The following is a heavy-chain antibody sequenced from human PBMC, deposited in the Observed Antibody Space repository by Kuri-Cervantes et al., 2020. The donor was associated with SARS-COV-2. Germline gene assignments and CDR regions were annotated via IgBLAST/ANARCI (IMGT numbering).Heavy chain of an antibody. CDR3: ATGFTSVWFRPLAY. CDR1: GFSFSDYV. CDR2: INDAGTTT. J-gene: IGHJ4*02. Sequence: GALRLSCAASGFSFSDYVMTWVRQAPGKGLEWVSIINDAGTTTHYADSVKGRFTISRDNSKNTVYLQMNNLEVEDTAVYFCATGFTSVWFRPLAYWGQGTLVTVSS. D-gene: IGHD3-10*01. V-gene: IGHV3-23*01.